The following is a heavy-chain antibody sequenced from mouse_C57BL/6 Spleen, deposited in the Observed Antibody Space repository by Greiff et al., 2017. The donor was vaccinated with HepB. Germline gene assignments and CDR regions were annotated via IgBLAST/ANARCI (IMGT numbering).Heavy chain of an antibody. Sequence: QVQLKQPGAELVKPGASVKVSCKASGYTFTSYWMHWVKQRPGQGLEWIGRIHPSDSDTNYNQKFKGKATLTVDKSSSTAYMQLSSLTSEDSAVYYWAISLGGSSPFAYWGQGTLVTVSA. CDR3: AISLGGSSPFAY. CDR2: IHPSDSDT. V-gene: IGHV1-74*01. D-gene: IGHD1-1*01. CDR1: GYTFTSYW. J-gene: IGHJ3*01.